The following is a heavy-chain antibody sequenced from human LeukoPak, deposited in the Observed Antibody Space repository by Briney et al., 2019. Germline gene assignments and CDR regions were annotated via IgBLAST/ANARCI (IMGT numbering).Heavy chain of an antibody. J-gene: IGHJ4*02. CDR1: GFTFSSYW. CDR3: ARGVDSAIDW. D-gene: IGHD3-9*01. CDR2: INGDGRDK. Sequence: GGSLRLSCAASGFTFSSYWMNWVRQAPGKGLEWVANINGDGRDKYYVGSVRGRFTISRDNADNALYLQMNSLRGDDTALYHCARGVDSAIDWWGQGTLVTVSS. V-gene: IGHV3-7*01.